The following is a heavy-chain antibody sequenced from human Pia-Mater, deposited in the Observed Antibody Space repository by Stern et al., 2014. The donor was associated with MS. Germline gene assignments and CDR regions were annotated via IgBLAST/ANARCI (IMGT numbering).Heavy chain of an antibody. D-gene: IGHD1-14*01. V-gene: IGHV5-51*01. CDR2: IYPGDPET. J-gene: IGHJ4*02. CDR3: ARQTTAWASDV. Sequence: VQLVQSGAELIRPGESLKISCKGSGYKFSIYWIAWVRQMPGKGLEWMGIIYPGDPETGYSPSFQGQVTMSADKSTSTAYLQWSSLNASDTAMYFCARQTTAWASDVWGQGTLVIVSS. CDR1: GYKFSIYW.